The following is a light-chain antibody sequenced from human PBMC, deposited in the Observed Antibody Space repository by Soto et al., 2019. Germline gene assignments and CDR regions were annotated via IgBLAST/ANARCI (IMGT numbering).Light chain of an antibody. V-gene: IGKV3-20*01. CDR2: GAS. CDR1: QSVSSSY. J-gene: IGKJ1*01. Sequence: EIVLTQSPGTLSLSPGERATLSCRASQSVSSSYLAWYQQKPGQAPRLLIYGASIRATGIPDMFSGSGSGTDFTLTISRLEPEDFAVYYCHQYGSSPGPFGQGTKVEIK. CDR3: HQYGSSPGP.